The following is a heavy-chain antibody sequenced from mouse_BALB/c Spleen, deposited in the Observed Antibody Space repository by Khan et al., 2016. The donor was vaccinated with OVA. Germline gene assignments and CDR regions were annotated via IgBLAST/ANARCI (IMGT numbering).Heavy chain of an antibody. CDR1: GYTFTNYG. CDR3: ASGGYWYFDV. D-gene: IGHD1-1*02. Sequence: QRELVQFGPELKKPGETVKISCKASGYTFTNYGMNWVKQAPGKGLKWMGWINTYTGEPTYADDFKGRFAFSLETSASTAYLQINNLKNEDTATYFCASGGYWYFDVWGAGTTVTVSS. V-gene: IGHV9-3-1*01. J-gene: IGHJ1*01. CDR2: INTYTGEP.